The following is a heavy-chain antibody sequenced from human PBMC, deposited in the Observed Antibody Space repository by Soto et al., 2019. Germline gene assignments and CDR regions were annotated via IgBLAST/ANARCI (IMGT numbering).Heavy chain of an antibody. CDR3: ARGSGPRGRPY. Sequence: GGSLRLSCAASGFIFNNYWMHWVRQAPGKGLVWVARINGDGSTTTYVDSVKGRFTISRDNAKNTVYLQMNSLRVEDTAVYYCARGSGPRGRPYWGQGILVTVSS. J-gene: IGHJ4*02. D-gene: IGHD6-25*01. V-gene: IGHV3-74*01. CDR2: INGDGSTT. CDR1: GFIFNNYW.